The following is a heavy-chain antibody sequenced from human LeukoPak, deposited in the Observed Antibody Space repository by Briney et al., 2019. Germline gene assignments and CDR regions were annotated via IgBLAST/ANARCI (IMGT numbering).Heavy chain of an antibody. Sequence: SVKVSCKASGFTFTSSAVQWVRQARGQRLEWIGWIVVGSGNTNYAQKFQERVTITRDMSTSTAYMELSSLRSEDTAVYYCAADAPQVGGSPPFDLWGRGTLVTVSS. CDR1: GFTFTSSA. V-gene: IGHV1-58*01. CDR2: IVVGSGNT. J-gene: IGHJ2*01. CDR3: AADAPQVGGSPPFDL.